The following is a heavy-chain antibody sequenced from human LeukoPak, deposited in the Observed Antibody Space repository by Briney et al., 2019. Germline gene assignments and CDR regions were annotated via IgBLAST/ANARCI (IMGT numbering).Heavy chain of an antibody. D-gene: IGHD3-3*01. Sequence: GGSLRLSCAASGSTFSDYYMSWIRQAPGKGLEWVSYISSSGSTIYYADSVKGRFTISRDNAKNSLYLQMNSLRAEDTAVYYCARDQGTIFGVVIDYYGMDVWGQGTTVTVSS. V-gene: IGHV3-11*01. CDR3: ARDQGTIFGVVIDYYGMDV. CDR1: GSTFSDYY. CDR2: ISSSGSTI. J-gene: IGHJ6*02.